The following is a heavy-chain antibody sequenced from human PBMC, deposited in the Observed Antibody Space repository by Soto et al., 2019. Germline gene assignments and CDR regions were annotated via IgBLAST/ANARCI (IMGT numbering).Heavy chain of an antibody. D-gene: IGHD4-17*01. CDR1: GFTFSSYG. Sequence: EVQLLESGGGLVQPGGSLRLSCAASGFTFSSYGMSWVRQAPGKGLEWVSSISGSGGTTYYADSVKGRFTISRDNSKNTLYLQMNSLRAEDTAVYYCAKTTVTNWGPFDYWGQGTLVTVSS. CDR3: AKTTVTNWGPFDY. J-gene: IGHJ4*02. CDR2: ISGSGGTT. V-gene: IGHV3-23*01.